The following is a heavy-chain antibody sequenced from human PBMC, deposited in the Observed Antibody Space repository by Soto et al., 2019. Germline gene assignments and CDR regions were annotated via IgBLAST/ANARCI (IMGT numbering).Heavy chain of an antibody. CDR1: GYPFTDLY. D-gene: IGHD3-10*01. CDR3: ARDNYGTLDY. J-gene: IGHJ4*02. CDR2: IDPRSGAS. V-gene: IGHV1-2*02. Sequence: ASVKVSCKPSGYPFTDLYIHWVRQAPGLGLEWMGWIDPRSGASRKTQRFQGRFTMTRGTSTNTVYMELSSLRSDDTAVYFCARDNYGTLDYWGQGTLVTVSS.